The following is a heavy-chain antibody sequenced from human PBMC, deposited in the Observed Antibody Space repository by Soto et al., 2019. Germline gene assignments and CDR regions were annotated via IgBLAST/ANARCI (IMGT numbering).Heavy chain of an antibody. CDR3: ARDRYYYDSSGSGLDI. V-gene: IGHV4-59*01. D-gene: IGHD3-22*01. Sequence: LSLTCTVSGGSISSYYWSWIRQPPGKGLEWIGYIYYSGSTNYNPSLKSRVTISVDTSKNQFSLRLSSVTAADTAVYYCARDRYYYDSSGSGLDIWGQGTMVTVSS. CDR2: IYYSGST. J-gene: IGHJ3*02. CDR1: GGSISSYY.